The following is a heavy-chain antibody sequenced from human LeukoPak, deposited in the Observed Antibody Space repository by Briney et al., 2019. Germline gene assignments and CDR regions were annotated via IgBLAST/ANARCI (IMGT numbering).Heavy chain of an antibody. V-gene: IGHV4-59*12. CDR3: ARTLWFGELYYYYYYMDV. CDR1: GGSISSYY. J-gene: IGHJ6*03. Sequence: SEALSLTCTVSGGSISSYYWSWIRQPPGKGLEWIGYIYYSGSTNYNPSLKSRVTMSVDTSKNQFSLKLSSVTAADTAVYYCARTLWFGELYYYYYYMDVWGKGTTVTVSS. CDR2: IYYSGST. D-gene: IGHD3-10*01.